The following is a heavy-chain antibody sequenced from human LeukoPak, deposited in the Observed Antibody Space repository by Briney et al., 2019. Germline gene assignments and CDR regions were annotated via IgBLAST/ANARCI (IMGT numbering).Heavy chain of an antibody. CDR3: ARSPTPITMVRGVHFDY. CDR1: GYTFTSYD. V-gene: IGHV1-8*01. J-gene: IGHJ4*02. Sequence: ASVKVSCKASGYTFTSYDINWVRQATGQGLEWMGWMNLNSGNTGYAQKFQGRVTMTRNTSISTAYMELSSLRSEDTAVYYCARSPTPITMVRGVHFDYWGQGTLVTVSS. D-gene: IGHD3-10*01. CDR2: MNLNSGNT.